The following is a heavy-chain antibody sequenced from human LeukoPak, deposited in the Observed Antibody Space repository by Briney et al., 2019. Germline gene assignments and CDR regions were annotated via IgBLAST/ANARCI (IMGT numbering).Heavy chain of an antibody. Sequence: GGSLRLSCTASGFTFRNYWMHWVRQAPGKGLVWVSRVNSDASTTSYADSVKGRFTISRDNAKNTLYLQMNSLRVEDTAVYYCARGRGIAAATNPNDYWGQGTLVSVSS. CDR3: ARGRGIAAATNPNDY. J-gene: IGHJ4*02. CDR2: VNSDASTT. CDR1: GFTFRNYW. V-gene: IGHV3-74*01. D-gene: IGHD1-26*01.